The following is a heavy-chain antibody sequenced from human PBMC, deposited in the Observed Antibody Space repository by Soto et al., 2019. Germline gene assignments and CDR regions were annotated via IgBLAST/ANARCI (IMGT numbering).Heavy chain of an antibody. V-gene: IGHV1-3*01. CDR1: GYTFTSYA. D-gene: IGHD5-18*01. CDR3: ARDPGYSYGYT. J-gene: IGHJ5*02. Sequence: QVQLVQSGAEVKKPGASVKVSCKAPGYTFTSYAMHWVRQAPGQRLEWMGWINAGNGNTKYSQKFQGRVTITRDTSASTAYMELRSLRSEDTAVYYCARDPGYSYGYTWGKGTLVPVSS. CDR2: INAGNGNT.